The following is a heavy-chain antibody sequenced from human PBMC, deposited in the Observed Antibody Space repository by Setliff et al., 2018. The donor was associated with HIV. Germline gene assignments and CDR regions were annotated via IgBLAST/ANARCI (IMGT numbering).Heavy chain of an antibody. D-gene: IGHD3-22*01. CDR1: GGSLSGDY. CDR2: IHPSGNT. Sequence: SETLSLTCAVYGGSLSGDYWSWIRQPPGRGLDWIEEIHPSGNTYYNPSLQSRVTISVDTSKNQFSLKLSSVTAADTAVYYCARNYYDSSGYYFEAFDIWGQGTMVTVSS. V-gene: IGHV4-34*01. CDR3: ARNYYDSSGYYFEAFDI. J-gene: IGHJ3*02.